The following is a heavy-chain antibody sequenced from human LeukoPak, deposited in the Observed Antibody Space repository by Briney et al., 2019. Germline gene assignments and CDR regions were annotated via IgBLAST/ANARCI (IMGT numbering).Heavy chain of an antibody. CDR2: INSDGSST. CDR3: ARGSDCSGGSCYSYWYFDL. D-gene: IGHD2-15*01. J-gene: IGHJ2*01. Sequence: GGSLRLSCAASAFTFSSYWMHWVRQAPGKGLVWVSRINSDGSSTSYADSVKGRFTISRDNAKNTLYLQMNSLRAEDTAMYYCARGSDCSGGSCYSYWYFDLWGRGALVTVSS. CDR1: AFTFSSYW. V-gene: IGHV3-74*01.